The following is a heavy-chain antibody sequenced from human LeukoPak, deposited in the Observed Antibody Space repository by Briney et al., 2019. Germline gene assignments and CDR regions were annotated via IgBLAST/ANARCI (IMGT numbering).Heavy chain of an antibody. CDR2: INPNSGGT. J-gene: IGHJ4*02. CDR3: ARAPRIMGATQLDY. CDR1: GYTFTGYY. V-gene: IGHV1-2*02. D-gene: IGHD1-26*01. Sequence: ASVKVSCKASGYTFTGYYVHWVRQAPGQGLEWMGWINPNSGGTNYAQKFQGRVTMTRDTSISTAYMELSRLRSDDTAVYYCARAPRIMGATQLDYWGQGTLVTVSS.